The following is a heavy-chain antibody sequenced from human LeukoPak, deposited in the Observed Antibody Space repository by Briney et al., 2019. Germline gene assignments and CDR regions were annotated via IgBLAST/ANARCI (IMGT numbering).Heavy chain of an antibody. CDR3: AKCPVITDDPDSSGWFGMVYMDV. V-gene: IGHV3-30*02. CDR2: IRYDGSNK. J-gene: IGHJ6*03. Sequence: GGSLRLSCAASGFTFSSYGMHWVRQAPGKGLEWVAFIRYDGSNKYYADSVKGRFTISRDNSKNTLYLQMNSLRAEDTAVYYCAKCPVITDDPDSSGWFGMVYMDVWGKGTTVTISS. CDR1: GFTFSSYG. D-gene: IGHD6-19*01.